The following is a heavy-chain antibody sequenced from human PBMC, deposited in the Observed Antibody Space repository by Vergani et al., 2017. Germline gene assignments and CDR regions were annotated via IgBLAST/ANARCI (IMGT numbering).Heavy chain of an antibody. J-gene: IGHJ4*02. CDR3: AREGADRYFDWLLSGNFDY. V-gene: IGHV3-30*04. Sequence: QVQLVESGGGVVQPGRSLRLSCAASGFTFSSYAMHWVRQAPGKGLEWVAVISYDGSNKYYADSVKGRFTISRDNSKNTLYLQMNRLRAEDTAVYYCAREGADRYFDWLLSGNFDYWGQGTLVTVSS. CDR1: GFTFSSYA. D-gene: IGHD3-9*01. CDR2: ISYDGSNK.